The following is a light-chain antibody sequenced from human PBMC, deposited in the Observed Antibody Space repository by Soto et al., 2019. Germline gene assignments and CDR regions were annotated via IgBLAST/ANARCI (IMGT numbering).Light chain of an antibody. J-gene: IGKJ4*01. CDR1: QSVSSN. Sequence: IVMAQSPATLSVSPGERATLSCRASQSVSSNLAWYQQTPGQAPRILIYGASTRDTGIPARFSGSGSGTEFTLPLSRLQSEDFSVDYCQQYNNWLLTFGGGTKVDI. V-gene: IGKV3-15*01. CDR3: QQYNNWLLT. CDR2: GAS.